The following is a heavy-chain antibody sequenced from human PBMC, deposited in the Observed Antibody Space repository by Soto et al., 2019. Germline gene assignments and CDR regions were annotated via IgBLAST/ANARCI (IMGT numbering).Heavy chain of an antibody. CDR3: AKAGFWSGYYSLVDY. J-gene: IGHJ4*02. CDR2: INPKTGGT. D-gene: IGHD3-3*01. V-gene: IGHV1-2*02. CDR1: GYTFTDYY. Sequence: GASVKVSCKASGYTFTDYYMHWVRQAPGQGLEWMGWINPKTGGTNYVQKFQGRVTMTRDTSITTAYMELNSLRAEDTALYYCAKAGFWSGYYSLVDYWGQGTLVTVSS.